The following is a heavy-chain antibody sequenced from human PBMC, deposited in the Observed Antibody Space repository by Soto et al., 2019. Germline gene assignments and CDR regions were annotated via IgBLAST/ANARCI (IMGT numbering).Heavy chain of an antibody. V-gene: IGHV4-31*03. Sequence: QVQLQESGPGLVKPSQTLSLTCTVSGGSISSGGYYWSWIRQHPGKGLEWIGYIYYSGSTYYNPSLKSRVTISVATSKNQFSLKLSSVTAAATAVYYCARKATVTTCFDYWGQGTLVTVSS. CDR3: ARKATVTTCFDY. CDR2: IYYSGST. J-gene: IGHJ4*02. D-gene: IGHD4-17*01. CDR1: GGSISSGGYY.